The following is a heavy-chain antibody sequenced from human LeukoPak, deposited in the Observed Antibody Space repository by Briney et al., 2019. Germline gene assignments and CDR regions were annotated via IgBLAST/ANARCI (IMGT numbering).Heavy chain of an antibody. J-gene: IGHJ5*02. D-gene: IGHD1-26*01. Sequence: GASVKVSCKASGGTFSSYAISWVRQAPGQGLEWMGGIIPIFGTANYAQKFQGGVTITTDESTSTAYMELSSLRSEDTAVHYCAFSGTYVNWFDPWGQGTLVTVSS. V-gene: IGHV1-69*05. CDR1: GGTFSSYA. CDR3: AFSGTYVNWFDP. CDR2: IIPIFGTA.